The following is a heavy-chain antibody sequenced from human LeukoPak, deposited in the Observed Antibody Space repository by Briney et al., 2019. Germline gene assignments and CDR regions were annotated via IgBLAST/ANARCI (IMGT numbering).Heavy chain of an antibody. CDR1: GGSISSSYYY. V-gene: IGHV4-39*07. D-gene: IGHD3-10*01. CDR2: IYYSGST. Sequence: PSETLSLTCTVSGGSISSSYYYWGWIRQPPGKGLEWIGSIYYSGSTNYTPSLKSRITISVDTSRNQFSLKLNSVTAADTAVYYCARSGRGSSAGFDYWGQGTLVTVSS. CDR3: ARSGRGSSAGFDY. J-gene: IGHJ4*02.